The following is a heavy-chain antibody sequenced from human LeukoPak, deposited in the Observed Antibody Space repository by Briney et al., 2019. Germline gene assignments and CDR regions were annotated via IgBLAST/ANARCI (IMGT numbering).Heavy chain of an antibody. CDR2: ISGSDGNT. V-gene: IGHV3-23*01. CDR1: GFTFSNYT. J-gene: IGHJ4*02. CDR3: AIYSRSNFDY. D-gene: IGHD5-18*01. Sequence: GGSLRLSCAASGFTFSNYTMSLVRQAPGKGLEWVSTISGSDGNTWFADSVKGRFTISRDNSKNTLYLQMNSLGAEDTAVYYCAIYSRSNFDYWGQGTLVTVSS.